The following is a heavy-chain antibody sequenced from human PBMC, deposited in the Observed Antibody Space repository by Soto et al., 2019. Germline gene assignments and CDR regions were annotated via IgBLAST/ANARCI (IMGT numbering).Heavy chain of an antibody. CDR2: ISSSSSYI. CDR3: AGHPPDLRRYYYYGMDV. Sequence: EVQLVESGGGLVKPGGSLRLSCAASGFTFSSYSMNWVRQAPGKGLEWVSSISSSSSYIYYADSVKGRFTISRDNAKNSLYLQMTSLRAEDTAVYYCAGHPPDLRRYYYYGMDVWGQGTTVTVSS. V-gene: IGHV3-21*01. CDR1: GFTFSSYS. J-gene: IGHJ6*02.